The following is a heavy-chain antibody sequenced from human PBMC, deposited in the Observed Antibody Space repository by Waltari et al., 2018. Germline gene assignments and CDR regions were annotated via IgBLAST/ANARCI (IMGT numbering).Heavy chain of an antibody. D-gene: IGHD5-18*01. CDR3: VRALRLDTL. CDR2: IHSSGST. V-gene: IGHV3-48*02. CDR1: GFIFSSYS. Sequence: EVQLVESGGGLVQPGGSLRLSCAASGFIFSSYSMNWVRQAPGKGLEWVSCIHSSGSTAYADAVKGRFTISRDNAKNSLYLQLNSLRDEDTAVYYCVRALRLDTLWGQGTLVTVSS. J-gene: IGHJ4*02.